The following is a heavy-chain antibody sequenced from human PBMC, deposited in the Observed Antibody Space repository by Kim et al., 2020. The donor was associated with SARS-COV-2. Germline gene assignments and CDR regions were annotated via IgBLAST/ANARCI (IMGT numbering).Heavy chain of an antibody. J-gene: IGHJ4*02. CDR3: ARMDRGGDYYFDY. Sequence: GGSLRLSCAASGFTFSSYSMNWVRQAPGKGLEWVSSISSSSSYIYYADSVKGRFTISRDNAKNSLYLQMNSLRAEDTAVYYCARMDRGGDYYFDYWGQGTLVTVSS. CDR1: GFTFSSYS. CDR2: ISSSSSYI. D-gene: IGHD2-21*02. V-gene: IGHV3-21*01.